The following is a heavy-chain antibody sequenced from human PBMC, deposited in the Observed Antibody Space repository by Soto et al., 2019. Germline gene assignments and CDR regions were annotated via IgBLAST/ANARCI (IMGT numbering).Heavy chain of an antibody. D-gene: IGHD5-12*01. Sequence: QLQLQESGPGLVKPSETLSLTCTVSGGSISSTVYYWGWIRQPPGKGLEWIASIYYNGRTYYNPSLKMRVXXSXDXXKNPFSLMLSSVTAADTAVYYCARVPQRDYGYPDYWGQGTLVTVSS. CDR1: GGSISSTVYY. J-gene: IGHJ4*02. CDR3: ARVPQRDYGYPDY. V-gene: IGHV4-39*01. CDR2: IYYNGRT.